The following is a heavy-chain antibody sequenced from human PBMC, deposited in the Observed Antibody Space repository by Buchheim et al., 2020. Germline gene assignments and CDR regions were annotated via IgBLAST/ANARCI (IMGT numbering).Heavy chain of an antibody. Sequence: EVQLLESGGGLVQLGGSLRLSCAASGFTFGIYGMTWVRQAPGKGLEWVSAITNGGGGTYYADSVKGRFTISRDNSKTTLYLQLNSLRAEDTAVYYCARHGNSRSFDDWGQGTL. CDR3: ARHGNSRSFDD. CDR1: GFTFGIYG. V-gene: IGHV3-23*01. J-gene: IGHJ4*02. D-gene: IGHD4-23*01. CDR2: ITNGGGGT.